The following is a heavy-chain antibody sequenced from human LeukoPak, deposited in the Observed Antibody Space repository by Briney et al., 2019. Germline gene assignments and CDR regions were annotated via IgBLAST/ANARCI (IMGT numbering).Heavy chain of an antibody. D-gene: IGHD2/OR15-2a*01. V-gene: IGHV3-7*03. Sequence: GGSLRLSCVASGLTLDKYWMTWVRQIPGKGLEWVANIRQNGREKDLVDSVKGRFTISRDDATSSLFLQMNNVRVEDTAIYYCARGQFFYGWGMDVWGQGTTVTVS. CDR2: IRQNGREK. CDR3: ARGQFFYGWGMDV. J-gene: IGHJ6*02. CDR1: GLTLDKYW.